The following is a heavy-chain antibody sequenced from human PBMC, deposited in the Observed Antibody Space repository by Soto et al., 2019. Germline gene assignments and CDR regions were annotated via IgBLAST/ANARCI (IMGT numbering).Heavy chain of an antibody. CDR1: GFTFSSYA. CDR3: AKVGEYSGYDSWGFDY. J-gene: IGHJ4*02. D-gene: IGHD5-12*01. Sequence: GGSLRLSCAASGFTFSSYAMSWVRQAPGKGLEWVSAISGSGGSTYYADSVKGRFTISRDNSKNTLYLQMNSLRAEDTAVYYCAKVGEYSGYDSWGFDYWGQGTLVTVSS. CDR2: ISGSGGST. V-gene: IGHV3-23*01.